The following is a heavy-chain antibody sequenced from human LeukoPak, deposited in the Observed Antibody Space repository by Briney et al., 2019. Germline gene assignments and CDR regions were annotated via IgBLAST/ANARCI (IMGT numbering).Heavy chain of an antibody. Sequence: GGSLQISCQGSGSPFTSYCIGWVRQMPGKGLEWMGIIYPGDSDTRYSPSFQGQVTISADKSISTAYLQWSSLKASDTAMYYCAREYHYDSSGDPFDIWGQGTMVTVSS. CDR1: GSPFTSYC. J-gene: IGHJ3*02. CDR2: IYPGDSDT. CDR3: AREYHYDSSGDPFDI. V-gene: IGHV5-51*01. D-gene: IGHD3-22*01.